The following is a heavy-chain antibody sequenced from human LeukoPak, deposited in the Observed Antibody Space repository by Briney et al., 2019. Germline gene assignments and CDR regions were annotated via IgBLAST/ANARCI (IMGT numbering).Heavy chain of an antibody. CDR1: GFTFSSYA. CDR3: AKEGGHYAYYFDY. D-gene: IGHD1-26*01. CDR2: ISSNGAST. V-gene: IGHV3-23*01. J-gene: IGHJ4*02. Sequence: GGSLRLSRAASGFTFSSYAMSWVRQAPGKGLEWVSGISSNGASTYYVDSVKGRFTISRDNSKNTLFLQMNSLRAEDTAVYYCAKEGGHYAYYFDYWGQGTLVTVSS.